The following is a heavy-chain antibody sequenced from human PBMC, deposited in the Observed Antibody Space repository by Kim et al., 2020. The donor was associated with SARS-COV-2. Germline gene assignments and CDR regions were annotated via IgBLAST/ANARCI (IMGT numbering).Heavy chain of an antibody. CDR2: INPSDGTT. V-gene: IGHV1-46*01. CDR3: ARERGNTYFFDY. D-gene: IGHD5-12*01. CDR1: GYTFTSYL. Sequence: ASVKVSCKASGYTFTSYLMHWVRQAPGQGLEWMGVINPSDGTTGYTQNCQGRVTMTGDTSTSTVYMELSSLRSEDTAVYYCARERGNTYFFDYWGQGSLV. J-gene: IGHJ4*02.